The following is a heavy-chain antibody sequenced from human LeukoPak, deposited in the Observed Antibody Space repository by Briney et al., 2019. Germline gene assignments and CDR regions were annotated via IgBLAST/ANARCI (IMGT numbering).Heavy chain of an antibody. D-gene: IGHD5-12*01. J-gene: IGHJ4*02. Sequence: ASVKVSCKASGYIFTSYGISWVRQAPGQGLEWMGWISGYTGDTNYAQKLQGRVTMTTDTSTSTAYMELRSLRSDDTAVYYCARDNSYVSGVSGFDYWGQGTLVTVSS. CDR3: ARDNSYVSGVSGFDY. CDR2: ISGYTGDT. CDR1: GYIFTSYG. V-gene: IGHV1-18*01.